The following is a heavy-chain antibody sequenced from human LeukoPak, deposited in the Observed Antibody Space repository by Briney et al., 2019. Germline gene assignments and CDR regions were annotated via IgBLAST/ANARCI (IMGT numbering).Heavy chain of an antibody. V-gene: IGHV4-34*01. J-gene: IGHJ4*02. Sequence: SETLSLTCAVYGGSFSGYYWSWIRQPPGKGLEWIGEINHSGSTNYNPSLKSRVTISVDTSKNQFSLKLSSVTAADTAVYYCARGLYFGWLSDWGQGTLVTVSS. CDR1: GGSFSGYY. D-gene: IGHD3-9*01. CDR3: ARGLYFGWLSD. CDR2: INHSGST.